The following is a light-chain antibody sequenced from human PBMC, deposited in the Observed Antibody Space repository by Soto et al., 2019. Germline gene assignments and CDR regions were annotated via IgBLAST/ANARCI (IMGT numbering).Light chain of an antibody. CDR3: SSYTSSSTLYV. J-gene: IGLJ1*01. Sequence: QSVLTQPASVSGSPGQSITISCTGTSSDFGSYNHVSWYQQHPGKAPKLMIYDDSNRPSGVSNRFSGSKSGNTASLTISGLQAEDEADYYCSSYTSSSTLYVFGTGTKVTV. CDR1: SSDFGSYNH. V-gene: IGLV2-14*02. CDR2: DDS.